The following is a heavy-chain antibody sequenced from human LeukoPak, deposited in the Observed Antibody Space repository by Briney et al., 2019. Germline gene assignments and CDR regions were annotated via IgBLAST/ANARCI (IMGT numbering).Heavy chain of an antibody. CDR2: INPSGGST. Sequence: ASVKVSCKASGYTFTSYYMHWVRQAPGQGHEWMGIINPSGGSTSYAQKFQGRVTMTRDTSTSTVYMELSSLRSEDTAVYYCARELWFGELFYHYGMDVWGQGTTVTVSS. V-gene: IGHV1-46*01. CDR3: ARELWFGELFYHYGMDV. CDR1: GYTFTSYY. J-gene: IGHJ6*02. D-gene: IGHD3-10*01.